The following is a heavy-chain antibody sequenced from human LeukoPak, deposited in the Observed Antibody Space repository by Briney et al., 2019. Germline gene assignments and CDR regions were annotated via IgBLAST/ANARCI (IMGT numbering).Heavy chain of an antibody. Sequence: PSETLSLTCPVSGGSVSSGSHYWSWIRQPPGKGLEWIGHVYYSGSTSYNPSLKGRVTISVDTSKNQFSLKLSSVTAADTAVYYCARGTGTAVYWGQGTLVTVSS. CDR2: VYYSGST. CDR3: ARGTGTAVY. CDR1: GGSVSSGSHY. V-gene: IGHV4-61*01. J-gene: IGHJ4*02. D-gene: IGHD6-19*01.